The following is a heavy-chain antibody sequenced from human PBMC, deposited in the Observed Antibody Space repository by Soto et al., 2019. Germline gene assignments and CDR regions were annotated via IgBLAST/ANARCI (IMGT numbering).Heavy chain of an antibody. Sequence: SETLSLTCAVSGGSISSSNWWSWVRQPPGKGLEWIGEIYNSGSTNYNPSLKSRVTISVDKSKNQFSLKLSSVTAADTAVYYCARRTGMVDYYYYGMDVWGQGATVTVSS. V-gene: IGHV4-4*02. CDR3: ARRTGMVDYYYYGMDV. CDR2: IYNSGST. CDR1: GGSISSSNW. J-gene: IGHJ6*02. D-gene: IGHD5-18*01.